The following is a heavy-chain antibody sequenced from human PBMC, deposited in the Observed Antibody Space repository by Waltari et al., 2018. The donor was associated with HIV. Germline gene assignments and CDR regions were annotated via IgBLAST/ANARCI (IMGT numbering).Heavy chain of an antibody. CDR1: GGTFSSYA. V-gene: IGHV1-69*01. CDR3: ARYYYGSGSSVYFDY. J-gene: IGHJ4*02. Sequence: QVQLVQSGAEVKKPGSSVKVSCKASGGTFSSYAISWVRQAPGQGLEWMGGIIAIYGTANYAQKFQGRGTSTADESTSTAYMELSSLRSEDTAVYYCARYYYGSGSSVYFDYWGQGTLVTVSS. D-gene: IGHD3-10*01. CDR2: IIAIYGTA.